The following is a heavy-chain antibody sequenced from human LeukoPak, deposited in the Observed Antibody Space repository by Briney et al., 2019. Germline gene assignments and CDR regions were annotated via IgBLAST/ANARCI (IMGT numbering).Heavy chain of an antibody. J-gene: IGHJ4*02. D-gene: IGHD5-18*01. CDR3: ARAYSYGRDY. CDR2: IYYSGST. Sequence: SETLSLTCTVSGGSISSSSYYWGWIRQPPGKGLEWIGSIYYSGSTYYNPSLKSRVTISVDTSKNQFSLKLSSVTAADTAVYYCARAYSYGRDYWGQGTLVTVSS. V-gene: IGHV4-39*07. CDR1: GGSISSSSYY.